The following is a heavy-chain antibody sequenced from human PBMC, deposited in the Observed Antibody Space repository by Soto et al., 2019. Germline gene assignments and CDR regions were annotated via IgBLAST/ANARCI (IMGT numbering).Heavy chain of an antibody. J-gene: IGHJ4*02. CDR3: AKGGNSGWYYFDL. V-gene: IGHV3-23*01. Sequence: GGSLRLSCAASGFTFGTYAMNWVRQAPGKGLEWVSSTPGSGGSAYYADSVKGRFTISRDNSKNTLYLQMDSLSPEDTAIYYCAKGGNSGWYYFDLWGQGTLVTVSS. CDR2: TPGSGGSA. CDR1: GFTFGTYA. D-gene: IGHD6-19*01.